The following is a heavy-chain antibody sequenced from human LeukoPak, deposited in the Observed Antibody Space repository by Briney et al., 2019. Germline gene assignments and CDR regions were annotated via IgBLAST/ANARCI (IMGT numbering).Heavy chain of an antibody. CDR1: GFTFSSYA. V-gene: IGHV3-23*01. CDR3: AKDGTYYDFWSGYSHNWFDP. CDR2: IGGSGGST. D-gene: IGHD3-3*01. Sequence: GGSLRLSCAASGFTFSSYAMSWVRQAPGKGLEWVSAIGGSGGSTYYADSVKGRFTISRDNSKNTLYLQMNSLRAEDTAVYYCAKDGTYYDFWSGYSHNWFDPWGQGTLVTVSS. J-gene: IGHJ5*02.